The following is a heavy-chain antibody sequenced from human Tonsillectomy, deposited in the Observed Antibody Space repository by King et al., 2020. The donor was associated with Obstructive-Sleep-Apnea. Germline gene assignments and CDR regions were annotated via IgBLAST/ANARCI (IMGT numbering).Heavy chain of an antibody. CDR1: GGSFSTYP. D-gene: IGHD2-2*01. V-gene: IGHV1-69*10. J-gene: IGHJ6*02. CDR2: IIPIVDLA. CDR3: ARRNGAPDIEVIPADYYGMDV. Sequence: VQLVQSGAEVKKPGSSVKVSCQASGGSFSTYPISWVRQAPGQGLEWMGGIIPIVDLANYAQKFQGRVTITADKFTSTAYMELSSLRSEDTAIYYCARRNGAPDIEVIPADYYGMDVWGQGTTVIVSS.